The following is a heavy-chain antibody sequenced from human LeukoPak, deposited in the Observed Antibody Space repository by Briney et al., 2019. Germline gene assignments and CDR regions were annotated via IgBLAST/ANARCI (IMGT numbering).Heavy chain of an antibody. V-gene: IGHV1-69*05. CDR1: GGTFNNSA. CDR3: ARDVHGDYGSGWFGP. J-gene: IGHJ5*02. D-gene: IGHD4-17*01. CDR2: IMPLFGTA. Sequence: SSVKVSCETSGGTFNNSAISWVRQAPGQGLEWLGGIMPLFGTAGYAQKFQGRVTITKDESTRTVYLELTSLTSDDTAVYYCARDVHGDYGSGWFGPWGQGTLVSVSS.